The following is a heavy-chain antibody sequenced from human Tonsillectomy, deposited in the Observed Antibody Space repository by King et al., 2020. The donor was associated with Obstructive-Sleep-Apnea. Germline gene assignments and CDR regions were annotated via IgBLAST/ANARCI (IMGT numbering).Heavy chain of an antibody. V-gene: IGHV4-34*01. CDR3: AAKENYYYGMDV. J-gene: IGHJ6*02. CDR1: GGSFSIYY. CDR2: INHSGST. Sequence: VQLPQWGAGLLKPSETLSLTCAVYGGSFSIYYWSWIRQPPGKGLEWIGEINHSGSTDYNPSLKSRVTISVDTSKNQFSLKLSSVTAADTAVYYCAAKENYYYGMDVWGQGTTVTVSS.